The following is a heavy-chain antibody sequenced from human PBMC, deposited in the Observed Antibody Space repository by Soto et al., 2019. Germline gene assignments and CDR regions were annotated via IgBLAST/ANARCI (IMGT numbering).Heavy chain of an antibody. Sequence: SETLSLTCAVSGGSISSSNWWSWVRQPPGKGLEWIGEIYHSGSTNYNPSLKSRVTISVDKSKNQFSLKLSSVTAADTAVYYCARDRAAAVDYYYYYGMDVWGQGTTVTVSS. J-gene: IGHJ6*02. CDR2: IYHSGST. V-gene: IGHV4-4*02. D-gene: IGHD6-13*01. CDR3: ARDRAAAVDYYYYYGMDV. CDR1: GGSISSSNW.